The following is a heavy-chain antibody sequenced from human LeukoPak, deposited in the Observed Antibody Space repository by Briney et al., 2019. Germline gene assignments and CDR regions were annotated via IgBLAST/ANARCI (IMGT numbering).Heavy chain of an antibody. CDR3: ARGQYCSSTSCYGDAFDI. D-gene: IGHD2-2*01. J-gene: IGHJ3*02. CDR1: GGSISDYY. CDR2: IYYSGST. V-gene: IGHV4-59*01. Sequence: PSETLSLTCTVSGGSISDYYWSWIRQPPGKGLEWIGYIYYSGSTNYNPSLKSRVTISVDTSKNQFSLKLSSVTAADTAVYYCARGQYCSSTSCYGDAFDIWGQGTMVTVSS.